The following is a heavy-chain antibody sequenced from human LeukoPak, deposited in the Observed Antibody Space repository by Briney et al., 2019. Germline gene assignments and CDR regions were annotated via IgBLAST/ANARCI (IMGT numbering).Heavy chain of an antibody. J-gene: IGHJ4*02. CDR1: GFTFSSYA. D-gene: IGHD5-12*01. CDR2: ISYDGSNK. V-gene: IGHV3-30*04. Sequence: GGSLRLSCAASGFTFSSYAMHWVRQAPGKGLEWVAVISYDGSNKYYADPVKGRFTISRDNSKNTLYLQMNSLRAEDTAVYYCARDLSGYDYFDYWGQGTLVTVSS. CDR3: ARDLSGYDYFDY.